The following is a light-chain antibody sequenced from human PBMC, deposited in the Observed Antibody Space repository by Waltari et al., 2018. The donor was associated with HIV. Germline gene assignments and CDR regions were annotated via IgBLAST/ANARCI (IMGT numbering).Light chain of an antibody. V-gene: IGKV4-1*01. CDR2: WAS. Sequence: DIVLTQSPDSFDLSMAKSSTISSKSSHSDLDTSNNKNYVAWYQQKSGQPPKVLIYWASTRESGVPERFSGSGSGTDFTLTINTLQAEDVAVYYCQQYSRSSYTFGQGTKVEIK. CDR3: QQYSRSSYT. CDR1: HSDLDTSNNKNY. J-gene: IGKJ2*01.